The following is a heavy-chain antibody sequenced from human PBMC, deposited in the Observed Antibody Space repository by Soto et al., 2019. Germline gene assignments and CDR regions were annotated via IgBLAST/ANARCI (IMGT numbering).Heavy chain of an antibody. V-gene: IGHV4-34*04. CDR3: ARGYPRSILSTSLTTSYWFDS. CDR1: GESLRGYY. J-gene: IGHJ5*01. CDR2: INHRGTT. Sequence: QVQLQQWGTGLLKPSETLSLHCAVYGESLRGYYWSWIRQTPAMGLEWIGEINHRGTTNHVSSRNSRAITSIDTSKNPVSLRLNYVTASDTAVYYCARGYPRSILSTSLTTSYWFDSWGQGTLVTVSS. D-gene: IGHD2-21*01.